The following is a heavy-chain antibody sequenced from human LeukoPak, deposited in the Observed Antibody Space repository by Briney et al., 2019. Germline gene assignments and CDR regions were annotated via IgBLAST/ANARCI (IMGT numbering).Heavy chain of an antibody. Sequence: GWSLRLSCAASGFTFTTYAMSWVRLAPGKGLEWVSTIANSGGSTYYADSVKGRFTISRDNSKNTLYLQMNSLRAEDMAVYYCAKSHSVEQRGYFDYWGQGTLVTVSS. V-gene: IGHV3-23*01. D-gene: IGHD1/OR15-1a*01. CDR1: GFTFTTYA. CDR3: AKSHSVEQRGYFDY. CDR2: IANSGGST. J-gene: IGHJ4*02.